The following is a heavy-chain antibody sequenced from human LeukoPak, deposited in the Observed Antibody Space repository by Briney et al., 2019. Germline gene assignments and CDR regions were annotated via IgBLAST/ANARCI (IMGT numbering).Heavy chain of an antibody. V-gene: IGHV3-23*01. Sequence: GGSLRLSCAASGFNFNKYDTTWARQAPGKGLEWVSTITGRSDKTYYTDSVKGRFVTSRDNSKDTLYLQMNSLRAEDTAVYYCASLRSGRHDYWGQGTLVTVSS. CDR1: GFNFNKYD. D-gene: IGHD3-10*01. J-gene: IGHJ4*02. CDR3: ASLRSGRHDY. CDR2: ITGRSDKT.